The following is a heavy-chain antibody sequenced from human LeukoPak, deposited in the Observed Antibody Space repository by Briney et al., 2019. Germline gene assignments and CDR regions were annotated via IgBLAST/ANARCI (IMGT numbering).Heavy chain of an antibody. CDR2: IGYDGSNK. Sequence: GGSLRLSCVASGFTFSTYGMHWVRQAPGKGLEWVAFIGYDGSNKNYADSVKGRFTISRDNSKNTLYLQMNSLRAEDTAVYYCARDPYYYDSSGLDYWGQGTLVTVSS. CDR1: GFTFSTYG. J-gene: IGHJ4*02. CDR3: ARDPYYYDSSGLDY. V-gene: IGHV3-33*01. D-gene: IGHD3-22*01.